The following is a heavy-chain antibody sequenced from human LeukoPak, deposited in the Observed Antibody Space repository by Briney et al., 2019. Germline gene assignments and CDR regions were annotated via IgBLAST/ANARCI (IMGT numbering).Heavy chain of an antibody. V-gene: IGHV3-33*01. D-gene: IGHD2-15*01. J-gene: IGHJ6*02. CDR1: GFTFSSYG. CDR2: IWYDGSNK. Sequence: GRSLRLSCAASGFTFSSYGMHWVRQAPGKGLEWVAVIWYDGSNKYYADSVKGRFTISRDNSKNTLYLQMNSLRAEDTAAYYCARELGIDYYYYGMDVWGQGTTVTVSS. CDR3: ARELGIDYYYYGMDV.